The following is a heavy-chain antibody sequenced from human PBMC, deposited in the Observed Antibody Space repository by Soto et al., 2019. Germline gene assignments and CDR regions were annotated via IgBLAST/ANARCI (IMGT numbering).Heavy chain of an antibody. J-gene: IGHJ6*02. CDR3: ARDRSAGTFYYYYGMDV. CDR1: GYTFTGYY. V-gene: IGHV1-2*04. CDR2: INPNSGGT. Sequence: GASVKVSCKASGYTFTGYYMHWVRQAPGQGLEWMGWINPNSGGTNYAQKFQGWVTMTRDTSISTAYMELSRLRSDDTAVYYCARDRSAGTFYYYYGMDVWGQGTTVTVSS. D-gene: IGHD6-13*01.